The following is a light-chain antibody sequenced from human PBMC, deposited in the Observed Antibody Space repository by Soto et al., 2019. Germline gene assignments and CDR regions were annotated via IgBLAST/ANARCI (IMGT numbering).Light chain of an antibody. CDR1: QSVSNY. J-gene: IGKJ3*01. CDR2: DAS. CDR3: QQFGYSLFT. Sequence: EIVLTQSPATLSLSPGERATLSCRTSQSVSNYLAWYQQKPGQAPRLLMYDASNRATGIPARFSGSGSGTEFSLTINRLEPEDFAVYYCQQFGYSLFTFGPGTKVDIK. V-gene: IGKV3-11*01.